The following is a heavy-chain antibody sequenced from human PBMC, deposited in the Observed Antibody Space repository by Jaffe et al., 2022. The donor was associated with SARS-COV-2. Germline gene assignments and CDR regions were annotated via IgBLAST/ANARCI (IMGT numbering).Heavy chain of an antibody. V-gene: IGHV4-30-4*01. CDR2: IYYSGST. D-gene: IGHD2-15*01. J-gene: IGHJ3*02. CDR1: GGSISSGDYY. CDR3: ARAPPGVVVAARAFDI. Sequence: QVQLQESGPGLVKPSQTLSLTCTVSGGSISSGDYYWSWIRQPPGKGLEWIGYIYYSGSTYYNPSLKSRVTISVDTSKNQFSLKLSSVTAADTAVYYCARAPPGVVVAARAFDIWGQGTMVTVSS.